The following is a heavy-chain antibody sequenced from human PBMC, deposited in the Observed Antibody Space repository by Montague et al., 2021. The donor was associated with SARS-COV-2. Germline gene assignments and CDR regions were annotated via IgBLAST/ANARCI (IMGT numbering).Heavy chain of an antibody. D-gene: IGHD3-9*01. CDR3: ARSRENYNILTGYPYYFDY. CDR2: IYYSGST. J-gene: IGHJ4*02. Sequence: SETLSLTCTVSGGSISRYYWNWIRQPPGKGLEWIAYIYYSGSTNCNPSLKSRVTISVDTSKNQFSLKLSSVTAAGTAVYYCARSRENYNILTGYPYYFDYWGQGTLVTVSS. CDR1: GGSISRYY. V-gene: IGHV4-59*01.